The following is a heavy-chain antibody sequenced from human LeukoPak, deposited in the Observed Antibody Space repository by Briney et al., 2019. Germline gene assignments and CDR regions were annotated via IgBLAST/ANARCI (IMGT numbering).Heavy chain of an antibody. D-gene: IGHD3-10*01. CDR2: INTNTGTP. V-gene: IGHV7-4-1*02. J-gene: IGHJ6*02. CDR1: GYTFNDYA. Sequence: ASVKVSCKASGYTFNDYAMNWVRQAPGQGLEWMGWINTNTGTPTYAQGFTGHFVFFLDTSVSTAYLEINSLKAEDTAVYYCAREEFPVVGYYGMDVWGQGTTVTVSS. CDR3: AREEFPVVGYYGMDV.